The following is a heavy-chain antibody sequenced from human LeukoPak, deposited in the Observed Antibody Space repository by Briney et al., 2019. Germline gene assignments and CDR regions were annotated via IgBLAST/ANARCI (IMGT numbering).Heavy chain of an antibody. CDR1: GFTFNIYW. CDR3: ARDSIPGYDSSGYMVAFDI. J-gene: IGHJ3*02. V-gene: IGHV3-7*05. D-gene: IGHD3-22*01. CDR2: IKQDGSHK. Sequence: GGSLRLSCVASGFTFNIYWMTWVRQAPGKGLEWVANIKQDGSHKYYVDSVKGRFTISRDNAKKSLYLQMNSLRAEDTAVFYCARDSIPGYDSSGYMVAFDIWGQGTMVTVSS.